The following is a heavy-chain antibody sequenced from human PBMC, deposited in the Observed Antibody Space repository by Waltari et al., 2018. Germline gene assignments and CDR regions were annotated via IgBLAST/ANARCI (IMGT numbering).Heavy chain of an antibody. D-gene: IGHD6-6*01. Sequence: QLHLQESGPELVKPSETLYLTCTVSTVSISSGAYYWGWIRQPAGKGPEWIGNIYYSGSTYYNPSLESRVAISVDTSRNQFFLSLTSVTAADAAVYYCARAECSTSSCFFVSGFDPWGQGIQVTVSS. CDR1: TVSISSGAYY. CDR2: IYYSGST. J-gene: IGHJ5*02. V-gene: IGHV4-39*01. CDR3: ARAECSTSSCFFVSGFDP.